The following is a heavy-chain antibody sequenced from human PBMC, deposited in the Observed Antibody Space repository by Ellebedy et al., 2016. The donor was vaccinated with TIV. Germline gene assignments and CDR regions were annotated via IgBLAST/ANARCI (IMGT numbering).Heavy chain of an antibody. V-gene: IGHV1-69*02. Sequence: AASVKVSCKASGYSFSNYYMHWVRQAPGQGLEWMGRIIPILGIANYAQKFQGRVTITADKSTSTAYMELSSLRSEDTAVYYCASRPAANGVGNYYYYGMDVWGQGTTVTVSS. D-gene: IGHD2-2*01. CDR3: ASRPAANGVGNYYYYGMDV. J-gene: IGHJ6*02. CDR1: GYSFSNYY. CDR2: IIPILGIA.